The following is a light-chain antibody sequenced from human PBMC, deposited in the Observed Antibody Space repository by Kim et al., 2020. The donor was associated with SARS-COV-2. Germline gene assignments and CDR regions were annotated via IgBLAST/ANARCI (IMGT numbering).Light chain of an antibody. V-gene: IGLV3-25*03. J-gene: IGLJ3*02. Sequence: SYELTQPPSVSVSPGQTARITCSGDALPKQYAYWYQQKPGQAPVLVIYKDSERPSGIPERFSGSSSGTTVTLTISGVQAEDEADYYCQSADSSGFWVFGG. CDR2: KDS. CDR3: QSADSSGFWV. CDR1: ALPKQY.